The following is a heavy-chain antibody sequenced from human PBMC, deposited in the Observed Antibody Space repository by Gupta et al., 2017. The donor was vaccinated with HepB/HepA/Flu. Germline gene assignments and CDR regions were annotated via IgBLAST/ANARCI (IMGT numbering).Heavy chain of an antibody. CDR3: ARDGGAALDY. D-gene: IGHD1-26*01. Sequence: QVQLVESGGGVVQPGRSLRLSCAASGFTFISYGMHWVRQAPGKGLEWVAVIWYDGSNKYYADSVKGRFTISRDNSKNTLYLQMNSLRAEDTAVYYCARDGGAALDYWGQGTLVTGSS. J-gene: IGHJ4*02. CDR2: IWYDGSNK. CDR1: GFTFISYG. V-gene: IGHV3-33*01.